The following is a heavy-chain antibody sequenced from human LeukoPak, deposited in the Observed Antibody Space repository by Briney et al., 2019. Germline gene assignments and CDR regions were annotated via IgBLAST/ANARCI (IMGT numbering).Heavy chain of an antibody. CDR1: GYTFTSHY. CDR2: INPSGAGT. Sequence: ASVKVSCKASGYTFTSHYMHWVRQAPGQGLEWMGIINPSGAGTTYAQKFQGRVTMTRDTSTRTVYMELSSLRSEDTAVYYCAMSGGSSGAYYFDYWGQGTLVTVSS. V-gene: IGHV1-46*01. CDR3: AMSGGSSGAYYFDY. J-gene: IGHJ4*02. D-gene: IGHD1-26*01.